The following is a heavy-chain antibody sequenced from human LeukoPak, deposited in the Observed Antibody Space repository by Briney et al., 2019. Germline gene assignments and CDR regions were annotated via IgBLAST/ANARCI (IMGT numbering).Heavy chain of an antibody. CDR3: ARDVHGDYGSGWFDP. CDR2: IMPLFGTA. J-gene: IGHJ5*02. V-gene: IGHV1-69*05. Sequence: SVKVSCKTSGGTFNNSAISWVRQAPGQGLEWLGGIMPLFGTAGYAQKFQGRVTITKDESTRTVYLELTSLTSDDTAVYYCARDVHGDYGSGWFDPWGQGTLVSVSS. D-gene: IGHD4-17*01. CDR1: GGTFNNSA.